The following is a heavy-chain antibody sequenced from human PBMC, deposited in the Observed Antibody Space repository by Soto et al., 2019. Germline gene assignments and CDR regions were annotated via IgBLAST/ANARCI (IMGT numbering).Heavy chain of an antibody. CDR2: IKTDGSTT. J-gene: IGHJ4*02. CDR1: AFTFSNYW. D-gene: IGHD6-13*01. V-gene: IGHV3-74*01. CDR3: ARGRAAAGFDF. Sequence: EVQLVESGGGLVQPGGSLRLSCAASAFTFSNYWMHWVRQAPGKGLVWVSRIKTDGSTTTYADSVKGRFNISRDNTKNTLYLQMNSLRAEDTALYYCARGRAAAGFDFWGQGTLVTVSS.